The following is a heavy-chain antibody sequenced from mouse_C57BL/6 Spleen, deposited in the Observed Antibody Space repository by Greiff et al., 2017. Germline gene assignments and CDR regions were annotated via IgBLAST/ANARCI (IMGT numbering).Heavy chain of an antibody. Sequence: VQPKESGGDSVKPGGSLNLSCAASGLPLSSYGMSWVRQTPDKRLEWVATISSGGSYPYYPDSVKGRFTISRDNAKNSLYLQMSSLKAEDTAMYYCASEVLSARDYWGQGTSVTVSS. J-gene: IGHJ4*01. CDR3: ASEVLSARDY. CDR2: ISSGGSYP. V-gene: IGHV5-6*01. CDR1: GLPLSSYG.